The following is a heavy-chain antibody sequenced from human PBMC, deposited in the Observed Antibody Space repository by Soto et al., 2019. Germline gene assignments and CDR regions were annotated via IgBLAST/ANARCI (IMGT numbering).Heavy chain of an antibody. CDR3: ARYIPVYDAFDI. CDR2: IYYSGST. Sequence: SETLSLTCTVSGGSISSYYWSWIRQPPGKGLEWIGYIYYSGSTNYNPSLKSRVTISVDTSKNQFSLKLSSVTAADTAVYYCARYIPVYDAFDIWGQGTMVTVSS. V-gene: IGHV4-59*08. CDR1: GGSISSYY. J-gene: IGHJ3*02. D-gene: IGHD2-21*01.